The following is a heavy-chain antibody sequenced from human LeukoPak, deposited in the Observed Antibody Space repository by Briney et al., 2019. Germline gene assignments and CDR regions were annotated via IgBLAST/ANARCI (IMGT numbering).Heavy chain of an antibody. V-gene: IGHV4-30-2*01. J-gene: IGHJ6*03. CDR2: IYHSGST. D-gene: IGHD1-14*01. CDR1: GGSISSGGYY. Sequence: SETLSLTCTVSGGSISSGGYYWSWIRQPPGKGLEWIGYIYHSGSTYYNPSLKSRVTISVDRSKNQFSLKLSSVTAADTAVYYCARDPTGYYYYYYVDVWGKGTTVTVSS. CDR3: ARDPTGYYYYYYVDV.